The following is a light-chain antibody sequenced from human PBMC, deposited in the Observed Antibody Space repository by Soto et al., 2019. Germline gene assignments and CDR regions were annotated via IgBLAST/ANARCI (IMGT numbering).Light chain of an antibody. CDR3: QQYKTYWS. V-gene: IGKV1-5*03. CDR1: QSISRR. Sequence: DIQMTQSPSTLSASVGDRITITCRASQSISRRLAWYQQKPGKAPKVLIYKASSLENGVSSRFSGSGSGTEFTLTISTLQPDDFATYYCQQYKTYWSFGQGTKVEIK. CDR2: KAS. J-gene: IGKJ1*01.